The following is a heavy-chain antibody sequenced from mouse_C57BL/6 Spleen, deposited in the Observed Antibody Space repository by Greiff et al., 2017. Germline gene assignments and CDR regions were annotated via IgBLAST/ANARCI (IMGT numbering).Heavy chain of an antibody. CDR1: GFTFSDYY. J-gene: IGHJ4*01. Sequence: EVQLQESEGGLVQPGSSMKLSCTASGFTFSDYYMAWVRQVPEKGLEWVANINYDGSSTYYLDSLKSRFIISRDNAKNILYLQMSSLKSEDTAAYYCARVGDSNCDAMDYWGQGTSVTVSA. CDR3: ARVGDSNCDAMDY. CDR2: INYDGSST. D-gene: IGHD2-5*01. V-gene: IGHV5-16*01.